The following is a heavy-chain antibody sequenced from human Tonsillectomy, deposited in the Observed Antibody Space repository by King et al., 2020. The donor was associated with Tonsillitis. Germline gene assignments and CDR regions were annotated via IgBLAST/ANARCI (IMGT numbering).Heavy chain of an antibody. CDR2: IFWDDDK. D-gene: IGHD4-11*01. Sequence: TLKESGPTLVKPTETLTLTCTCSGFALNTSGVGVGWIRQPPGKALEWLALIFWDDDKRYSPSLKSRLIITKDTSKNQVVLTMTNMDPVDTATYYCAHGTTADAFGFWGQGTMVTVSS. CDR3: AHGTTADAFGF. J-gene: IGHJ3*01. V-gene: IGHV2-5*02. CDR1: GFALNTSGVG.